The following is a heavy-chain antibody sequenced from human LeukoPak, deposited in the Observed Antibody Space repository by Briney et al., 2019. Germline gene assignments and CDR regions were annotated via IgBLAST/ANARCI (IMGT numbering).Heavy chain of an antibody. V-gene: IGHV3-21*01. CDR3: AKVLGQLVDY. D-gene: IGHD6-6*01. CDR2: ISSSSSYI. CDR1: GFTFSSYS. Sequence: GESLRLSCAASGFTFSSYSMNWVRQAPGKGLEWVSSISSSSSYIYYADSVKGRFTISRDNAKNSLYLQMNSLRAEDTAVYYCAKVLGQLVDYWGQGTLVTVSS. J-gene: IGHJ4*02.